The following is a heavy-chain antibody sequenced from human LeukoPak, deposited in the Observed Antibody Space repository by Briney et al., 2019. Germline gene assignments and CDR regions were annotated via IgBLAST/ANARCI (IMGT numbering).Heavy chain of an antibody. Sequence: GGSLRLSCAASRFTFSYYAMSWVRQAPGKGLEWVSGISGSGGSTYYADSVKGRFTISRDNSKNTLYLQMNSLRAEDTAVYYCAKSSYYDSSGYYREYYFDYWDPGTLVTVSS. CDR1: RFTFSYYA. CDR3: AKSSYYDSSGYYREYYFDY. V-gene: IGHV3-23*01. CDR2: ISGSGGST. J-gene: IGHJ4*02. D-gene: IGHD3-22*01.